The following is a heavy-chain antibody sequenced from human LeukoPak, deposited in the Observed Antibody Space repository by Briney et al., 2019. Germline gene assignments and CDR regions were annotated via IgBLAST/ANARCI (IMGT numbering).Heavy chain of an antibody. V-gene: IGHV4-30-2*05. Sequence: PSETLSLTCAVSGGSISSGGYSWSWIRQPPGKGLEWTGYIYHSGSTYYNPSLKSRVTISVDTSKNQFSLKLSSVTAADTAVYYCARANSYDSSGRLYGMDVWGQGTTVTVSS. CDR1: GGSISSGGYS. D-gene: IGHD3-22*01. CDR2: IYHSGST. CDR3: ARANSYDSSGRLYGMDV. J-gene: IGHJ6*02.